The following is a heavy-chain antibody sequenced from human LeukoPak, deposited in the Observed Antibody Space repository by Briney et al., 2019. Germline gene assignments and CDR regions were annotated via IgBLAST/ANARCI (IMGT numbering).Heavy chain of an antibody. CDR3: AKLAIWFGELNWFDP. CDR1: RFTFSSYA. CDR2: ISGSGGST. Sequence: PGGSLRLSCAASRFTFSSYAMSWVRQAPGKGLEWVSAISGSGGSTYYADSVKGRFTISRDNSKNTLYLQMNSLRAEDTAVYYCAKLAIWFGELNWFDPWGQGTLVTVSS. J-gene: IGHJ5*02. V-gene: IGHV3-23*01. D-gene: IGHD3-10*01.